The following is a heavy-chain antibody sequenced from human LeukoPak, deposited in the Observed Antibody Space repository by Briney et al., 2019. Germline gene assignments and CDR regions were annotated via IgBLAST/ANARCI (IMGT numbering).Heavy chain of an antibody. V-gene: IGHV3-7*01. D-gene: IGHD3-3*01. J-gene: IGHJ3*02. CDR3: ARDTDDFQGLDI. CDR2: INLDGNGR. Sequence: GGSLRLSCAASGFFFSNYWMSWVRQAQGKGLEWVANINLDGNGRFYVDSVKGRFAIPRDNNKKSVYLQMNSLRAEDTAVYYCARDTDDFQGLDIWGQGTRVTVSS. CDR1: GFFFSNYW.